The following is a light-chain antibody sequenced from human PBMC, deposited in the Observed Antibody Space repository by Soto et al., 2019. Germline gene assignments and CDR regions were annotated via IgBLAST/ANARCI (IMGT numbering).Light chain of an antibody. CDR2: DAS. CDR1: QSVSSY. Sequence: TVLTQSPATLSLSPWERDTLSCRASQSVSSYLAWYQQKPGQAPRLLIYDASNRATGIPARFSGSGSGTDFTLTISSLEPEDFAVYYCQQRSNWQITFGQGARLEIK. V-gene: IGKV3-11*01. CDR3: QQRSNWQIT. J-gene: IGKJ5*01.